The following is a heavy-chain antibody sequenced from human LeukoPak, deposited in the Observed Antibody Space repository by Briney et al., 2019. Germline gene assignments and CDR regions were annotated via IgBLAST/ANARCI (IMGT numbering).Heavy chain of an antibody. CDR3: ATIEY. CDR1: GYTFTGYY. V-gene: IGHV1-2*06. CDR2: INPNSGGT. J-gene: IGHJ4*02. Sequence: EASVKVSCKASGYTFTGYYMNWVRQAPGQGLEWMGRINPNSGGTKYVQKFQGRVTMTRDTSISTAYMELSSLRPEDTALYYCATIEYWGQGTLVTVSS.